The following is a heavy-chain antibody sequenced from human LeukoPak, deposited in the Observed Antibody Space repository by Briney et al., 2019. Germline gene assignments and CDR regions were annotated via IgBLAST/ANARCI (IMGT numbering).Heavy chain of an antibody. D-gene: IGHD6-19*01. V-gene: IGHV3-23*01. CDR2: ISGSGGST. CDR1: GFTFSSYA. J-gene: IGHJ4*02. Sequence: GGSLRLSCAASGFTFSSYAMSWVRQAPGKGLEWVSAISGSGGSTYYADSVKGRFTISRDNSKNSLYLQMNSLRTEDTALYYCAKDHRYSSGWYADYWGQGTLVTVSS. CDR3: AKDHRYSSGWYADY.